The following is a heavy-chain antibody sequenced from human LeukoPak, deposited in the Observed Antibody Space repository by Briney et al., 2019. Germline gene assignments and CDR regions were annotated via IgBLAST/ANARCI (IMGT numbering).Heavy chain of an antibody. D-gene: IGHD6-19*01. Sequence: PSETLSLTCTVSGDSINGYSWSWIRQPPGQGLEWVGYIYYRGGTSYNPSLGGRITVSLDTSRNQFFLRLTSVTPADTAMYYCARHGNTGPVSGLPLDHWGHGTLVSVSS. CDR2: IYYRGGT. V-gene: IGHV4-59*08. CDR3: ARHGNTGPVSGLPLDH. J-gene: IGHJ4*01. CDR1: GDSINGYS.